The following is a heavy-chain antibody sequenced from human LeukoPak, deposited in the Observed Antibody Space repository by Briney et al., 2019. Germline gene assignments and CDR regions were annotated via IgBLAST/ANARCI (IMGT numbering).Heavy chain of an antibody. D-gene: IGHD1-26*01. J-gene: IGHJ4*02. CDR2: ISGSGGST. Sequence: GGSLRLSCAASEFTFSSYAMTWVRQAPGKGLEWVSAISGSGGSTYYADSVKGRFTISRDNSKNTLYLQMNSLRAEDTAVYYCARDSGFKIVGAPHYWGQGTLVTVSS. CDR3: ARDSGFKIVGAPHY. V-gene: IGHV3-23*01. CDR1: EFTFSSYA.